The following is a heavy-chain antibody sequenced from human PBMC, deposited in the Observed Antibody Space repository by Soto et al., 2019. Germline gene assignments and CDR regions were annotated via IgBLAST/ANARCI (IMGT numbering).Heavy chain of an antibody. CDR1: GGTFSSYA. V-gene: IGHV1-69*13. CDR3: ARSQGSSTSLEIYYYYYYGMDV. CDR2: IIPISETT. J-gene: IGHJ6*02. Sequence: SVKVSCKASGGTFSSYAISWVRQAPGQGLEWMGGIIPISETTNYAQKFQGRVTITADESKSTAYMELSSLRSEDTAVYYCARSQGSSTSLEIYYYYYYGMDVWGQGTTVTVSS. D-gene: IGHD2-2*01.